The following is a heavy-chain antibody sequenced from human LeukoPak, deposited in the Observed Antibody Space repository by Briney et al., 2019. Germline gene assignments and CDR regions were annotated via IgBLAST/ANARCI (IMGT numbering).Heavy chain of an antibody. V-gene: IGHV1-69*13. CDR1: GGTFSSYA. CDR3: ASSSATVTTRSMYYGMDV. D-gene: IGHD4-17*01. J-gene: IGHJ6*02. CDR2: IIPIFGTA. Sequence: ASVKVSCKASGGTFSSYAISWVRQAPGQGLEWMGGIIPIFGTANYAQKFQGRVTITADESTSTAYMELSSLRSEDTAVYYCASSSATVTTRSMYYGMDVWGQGTTVTVSS.